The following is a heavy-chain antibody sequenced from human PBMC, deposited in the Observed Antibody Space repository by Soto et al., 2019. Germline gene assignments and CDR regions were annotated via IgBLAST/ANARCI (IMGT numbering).Heavy chain of an antibody. CDR1: GYTFAAYY. V-gene: IGHV1-2*02. D-gene: IGHD4-17*01. Sequence: QVQLVQSGAEVKKPGASVKVSCKTSGYTFAAYYIHWIRQAPGQGLEWMGWINPTSGGTVYAQNFQAGVTMTRDTSISTAYMELRRLNSDDTAVYYCARDPDYGDYWGYFFDSWGQGTPVTVSS. CDR3: ARDPDYGDYWGYFFDS. CDR2: INPTSGGT. J-gene: IGHJ4*02.